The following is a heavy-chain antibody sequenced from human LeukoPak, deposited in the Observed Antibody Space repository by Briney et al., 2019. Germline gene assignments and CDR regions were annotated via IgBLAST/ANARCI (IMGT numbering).Heavy chain of an antibody. D-gene: IGHD3-3*01. Sequence: SVKVSCKASGGTFSSYAISWVRQAPGQGLEWMGGIIPIFGTANYAQKFQGRVTITADESTSTAYMELSSLRSEDTAVCYCARSPITIFGVARIYYFDYWGQGTLVTVSS. J-gene: IGHJ4*02. CDR1: GGTFSSYA. CDR2: IIPIFGTA. V-gene: IGHV1-69*01. CDR3: ARSPITIFGVARIYYFDY.